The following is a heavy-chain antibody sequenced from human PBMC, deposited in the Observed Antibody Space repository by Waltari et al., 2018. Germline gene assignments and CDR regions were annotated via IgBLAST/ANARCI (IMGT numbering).Heavy chain of an antibody. J-gene: IGHJ6*02. Sequence: QVQLQESGPGLVKPSQTLSLTCTVSGGSISSGGYYWSWIRQHPGKGLEWIGYIYHSGCTYYNPSRKSRVTISVDRSKNQFSLKLSSVTAADTAVYYCARDPNYYDSSGYSLRRGMDVWGQGTTVTVSS. D-gene: IGHD3-22*01. CDR1: GGSISSGGYY. CDR3: ARDPNYYDSSGYSLRRGMDV. CDR2: IYHSGCT. V-gene: IGHV4-31*03.